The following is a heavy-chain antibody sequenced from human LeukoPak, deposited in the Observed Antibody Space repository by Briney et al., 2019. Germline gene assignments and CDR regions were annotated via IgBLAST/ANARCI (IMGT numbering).Heavy chain of an antibody. CDR3: ARAVAGNFDY. V-gene: IGHV4-59*01. CDR1: GGSISSYY. Sequence: PSETLSLTCTVSGGSISSYYWSWIRQPPGKGLEWIGYIYYSGSTNYNPSLKSRVTISVDTFKSQFSLKLSSVTAADTAVYYCARAVAGNFDYWGQGTLVTVSS. CDR2: IYYSGST. D-gene: IGHD6-19*01. J-gene: IGHJ4*02.